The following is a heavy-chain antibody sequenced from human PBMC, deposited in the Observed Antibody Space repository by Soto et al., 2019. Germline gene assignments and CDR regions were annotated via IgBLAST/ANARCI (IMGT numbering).Heavy chain of an antibody. CDR2: MIPNSGTT. D-gene: IGHD3-22*01. Sequence: ASVKVYCKASGYTFTSYDINWVRQATGQGLEWMGWMIPNSGTTNYAQKIQGRVTITADESMSTAYMELCSLRSEDTAVYYCARTDSSGYYYGWFDPWGQGTLVTVSS. J-gene: IGHJ5*02. CDR1: GYTFTSYD. CDR3: ARTDSSGYYYGWFDP. V-gene: IGHV1-8*01.